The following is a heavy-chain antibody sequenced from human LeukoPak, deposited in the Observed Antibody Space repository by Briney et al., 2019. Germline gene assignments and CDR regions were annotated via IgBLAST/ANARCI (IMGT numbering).Heavy chain of an antibody. D-gene: IGHD2-2*01. Sequence: ASVKVSCKASGYTFTGYYMHWVRQAPGQGLEWMGWIYPNSGGTNYAQKFQDRVTMTRDTSISTANMELSRLRSDDTAMYYCATYCSSTSCYAFHWFDPWGQGTLVTVSS. J-gene: IGHJ5*02. CDR3: ATYCSSTSCYAFHWFDP. CDR2: IYPNSGGT. CDR1: GYTFTGYY. V-gene: IGHV1-2*02.